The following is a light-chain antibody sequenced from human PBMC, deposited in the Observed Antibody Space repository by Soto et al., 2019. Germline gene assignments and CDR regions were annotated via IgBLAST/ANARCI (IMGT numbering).Light chain of an antibody. J-gene: IGKJ3*01. CDR3: QHYNNWPFT. Sequence: EIVMTQSPATLSVSPGERATLSCRASQSVSSNLAWYQQKPGQAPRLLIYGSSTRATGIPARLSGSGSWTEFTLTISSLQSEDFAVYYCQHYNNWPFTFGTGTKVDIK. CDR1: QSVSSN. V-gene: IGKV3-15*01. CDR2: GSS.